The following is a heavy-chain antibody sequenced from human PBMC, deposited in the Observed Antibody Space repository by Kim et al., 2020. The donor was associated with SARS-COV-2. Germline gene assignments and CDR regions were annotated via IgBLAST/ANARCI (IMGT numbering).Heavy chain of an antibody. CDR3: ARERGRDIVVVPAAPGWFDP. J-gene: IGHJ5*02. D-gene: IGHD2-2*01. Sequence: RVTISVDTSKNQFSLKLSSVTAADTAVYYCARERGRDIVVVPAAPGWFDPWGQGTLVTVSS. V-gene: IGHV4-59*01.